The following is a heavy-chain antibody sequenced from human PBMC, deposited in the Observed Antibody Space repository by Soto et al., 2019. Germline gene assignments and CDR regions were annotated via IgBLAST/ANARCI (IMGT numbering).Heavy chain of an antibody. CDR1: GYTFSDSA. CDR3: ARLWSEREPNFDY. D-gene: IGHD1-26*01. J-gene: IGHJ4*02. CDR2: IRGKANSYAT. V-gene: IGHV3-73*01. Sequence: VGSLRLSCAASGYTFSDSAMHWVRQASGKGLEWVGRIRGKANSYATVYAASMKGRFTISRDDSKNTAYLQMNSLKTEDTAVYYCARLWSEREPNFDYWGQGTLVTVSS.